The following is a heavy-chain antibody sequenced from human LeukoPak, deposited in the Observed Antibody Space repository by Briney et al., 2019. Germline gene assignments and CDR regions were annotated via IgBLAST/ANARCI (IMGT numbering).Heavy chain of an antibody. Sequence: GGSLRLSCAASGFTFDDYAMHWVRQAPGKGLEWVSFISSRGTHMYYLDSVKGRFTISRDNAKASLDLQLNSLRAGDTAVYFCARDFRIAAAVPSYFDYWGQGVLVTVSS. CDR1: GFTFDDYA. CDR3: ARDFRIAAAVPSYFDY. V-gene: IGHV3-21*01. D-gene: IGHD6-13*01. J-gene: IGHJ4*02. CDR2: ISSRGTHM.